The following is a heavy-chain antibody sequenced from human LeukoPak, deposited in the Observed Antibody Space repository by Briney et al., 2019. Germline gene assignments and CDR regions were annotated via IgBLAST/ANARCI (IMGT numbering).Heavy chain of an antibody. J-gene: IGHJ4*02. CDR1: GGSISSYY. Sequence: SETLSLTCTVSGGSISSYYWSWIRQPPGKGLEWIGYIYYSGSTNYNPSLKSRVTISVDTSKKQFSLKLSSVTAADTAVYYCARQRDIVVVFDYWGQGTLVTVSS. D-gene: IGHD2-2*01. CDR3: ARQRDIVVVFDY. CDR2: IYYSGST. V-gene: IGHV4-59*08.